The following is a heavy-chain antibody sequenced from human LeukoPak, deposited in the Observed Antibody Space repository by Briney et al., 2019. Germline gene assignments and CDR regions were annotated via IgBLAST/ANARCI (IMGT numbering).Heavy chain of an antibody. CDR3: ARDRGTWNDDGFDY. J-gene: IGHJ4*02. D-gene: IGHD1-1*01. Sequence: SETLSLTCTVSGGSIRSTSYYWSWIRQPAGKGLEWIGRIYISGSTNYNPSLKSRVTMSVDTSKNQFSLKLSSVTAADTAVYYCARDRGTWNDDGFDYWGQGTLVTVSS. CDR2: IYISGST. V-gene: IGHV4-61*02. CDR1: GGSIRSTSYY.